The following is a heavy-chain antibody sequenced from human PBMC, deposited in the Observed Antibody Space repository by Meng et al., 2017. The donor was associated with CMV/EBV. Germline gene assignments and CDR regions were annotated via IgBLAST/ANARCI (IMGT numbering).Heavy chain of an antibody. CDR1: GGTFSSYA. CDR2: IIPIFGTA. D-gene: IGHD3-10*01. J-gene: IGHJ4*02. V-gene: IGHV1-69*12. Sequence: QVQLVQSGAEGXXXXXXVKXSXXXSGGTFSSYAISWVRQAPGQGLEWMGGIIPIFGTANYAQKFQGRVTITADESTSTAYMELSSLRSEDTAVYYCALLAGGSGSYFSFDYWGQGTLVTVSS. CDR3: ALLAGGSGSYFSFDY.